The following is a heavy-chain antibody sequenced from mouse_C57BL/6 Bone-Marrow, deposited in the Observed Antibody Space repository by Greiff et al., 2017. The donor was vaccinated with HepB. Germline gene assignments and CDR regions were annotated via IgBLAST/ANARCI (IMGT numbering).Heavy chain of an antibody. Sequence: QVQLQQSGPELVKPGASVKLSCKASGYTFTSYDINWVKQRPGQGLEWIGWIYPRDGSTKYNEKFKGKATLTVDTASSTAYMELHSLTSEDSAVYFCARWGFLTRFAYWGQGTLVTVSA. V-gene: IGHV1-85*01. CDR1: GYTFTSYD. CDR3: ARWGFLTRFAY. CDR2: IYPRDGST. D-gene: IGHD1-3*01. J-gene: IGHJ3*01.